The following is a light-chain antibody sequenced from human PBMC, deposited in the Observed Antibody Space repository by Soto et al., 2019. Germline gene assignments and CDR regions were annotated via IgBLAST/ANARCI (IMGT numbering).Light chain of an antibody. CDR2: DTS. V-gene: IGKV3-11*01. CDR1: QNIDTY. J-gene: IGKJ4*01. CDR3: QQRSSWPRA. Sequence: EIVLTQSPATLSLSLGERATLSCRTSQNIDTYLVWYRQKPGQPPRLLIYDTSKRATGVPDRFSGSGSGTDFTLTISSLAPEDFALYYCQQRSSWPRAFGGGTKVEI.